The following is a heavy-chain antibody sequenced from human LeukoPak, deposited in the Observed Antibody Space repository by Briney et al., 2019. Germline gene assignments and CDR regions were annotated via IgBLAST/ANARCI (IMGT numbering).Heavy chain of an antibody. D-gene: IGHD4-23*01. CDR3: ARDRGYSTFDN. V-gene: IGHV3-7*01. CDR2: MKEDGGEI. CDR1: GFPFSNYW. Sequence: PGGSLRLSCAASGFPFSNYWMSWVRQAPGKGLEWVANMKEDGGEINYVVSVKGRFTISRDNAKNSLYLHMNSLRVEDTAVYYCARDRGYSTFDNWGQGTLVTVSS. J-gene: IGHJ5*02.